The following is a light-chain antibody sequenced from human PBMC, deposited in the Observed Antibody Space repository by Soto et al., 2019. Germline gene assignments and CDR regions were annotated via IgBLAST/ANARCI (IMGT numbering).Light chain of an antibody. Sequence: DIQMTQSPSTLSASVGDRVSITCRASQSISRKLAWYQQKPGQAPNLLIYHASNLETGVPSRFTGSGSGTYFTLTISSLPPDDLAYYYCLHYQSYWTFGQGTKVEVK. CDR1: QSISRK. J-gene: IGKJ1*01. V-gene: IGKV1-5*03. CDR3: LHYQSYWT. CDR2: HAS.